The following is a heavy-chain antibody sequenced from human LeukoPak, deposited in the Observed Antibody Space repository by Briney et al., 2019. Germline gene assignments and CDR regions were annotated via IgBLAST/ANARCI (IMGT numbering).Heavy chain of an antibody. CDR3: ARDTMMAFSTYIVVVPGPPSGPRFGAFDI. J-gene: IGHJ3*02. CDR1: GFTFSSYA. CDR2: ISYDGSNK. D-gene: IGHD2-2*01. Sequence: GGSLRLSCAASGFTFSSYAMHWVRQAPGKGLEWVAVISYDGSNKYYADSVKGRFTIPRDNSKNTLYLQMNSLRAEDTAVYYCARDTMMAFSTYIVVVPGPPSGPRFGAFDIWGQGTMVTVSS. V-gene: IGHV3-30-3*01.